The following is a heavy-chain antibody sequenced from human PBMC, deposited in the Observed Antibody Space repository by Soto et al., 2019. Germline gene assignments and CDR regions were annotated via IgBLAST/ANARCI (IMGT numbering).Heavy chain of an antibody. D-gene: IGHD3-16*02. CDR3: ARRRIMITFRGVIVNGPFDY. CDR2: INHSGST. V-gene: IGHV4-34*01. CDR1: GGSFSGYY. J-gene: IGHJ4*02. Sequence: SETLSLSCAVYGGSFSGYYWSWIRKPPGKGLEWIGEINHSGSTNYNPSLKSRVTISVDTSKNQFSLKLSSVTAADTAVYYCARRRIMITFRGVIVNGPFDYWGQGTQVT.